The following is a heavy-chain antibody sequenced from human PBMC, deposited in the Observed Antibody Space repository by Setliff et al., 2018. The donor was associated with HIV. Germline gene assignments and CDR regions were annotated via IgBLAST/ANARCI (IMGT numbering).Heavy chain of an antibody. V-gene: IGHV4-59*11. CDR3: ARGPRFLEWSYMDV. Sequence: SETLSLTCTVSGGSISSHYWSWIRQPPGKGLEWIGYIYYSGSTNYNPSLKSRVTISVDTSKNQFSLKLSSVTAADTAVYYCARGPRFLEWSYMDVWGKGTTVTAP. CDR2: IYYSGST. J-gene: IGHJ6*03. D-gene: IGHD3-3*01. CDR1: GGSISSHY.